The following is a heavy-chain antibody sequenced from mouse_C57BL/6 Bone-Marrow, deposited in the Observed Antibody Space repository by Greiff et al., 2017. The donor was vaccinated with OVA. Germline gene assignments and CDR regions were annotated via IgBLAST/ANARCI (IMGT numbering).Heavy chain of an antibody. CDR3: ARSLLIPTVEAWFAY. CDR1: GYTFTSYW. D-gene: IGHD1-1*01. J-gene: IGHJ3*01. V-gene: IGHV1-64*01. CDR2: IHPNSGST. Sequence: QVQLQQPGAELVKPGASVTLSCKASGYTFTSYWMHWVKQRPGQGLEWIGMIHPNSGSTNYNEKFKSKATLTVDKSSSTAYMQLSSLTSEDSAVYYCARSLLIPTVEAWFAYWGQGTLVTASA.